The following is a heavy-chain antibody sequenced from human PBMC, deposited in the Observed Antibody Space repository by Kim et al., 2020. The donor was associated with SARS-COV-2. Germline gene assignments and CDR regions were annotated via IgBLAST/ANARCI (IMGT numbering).Heavy chain of an antibody. CDR3: ARASVGASHYYYYGMDV. Sequence: GGSLRLSCAASGFTFSSYAMHWVRQAPGKGLEWVAVISYDGSNKYYADSVKGRFTISRDNSKNTLYLQMNSLRAEDTAVYYCARASVGASHYYYYGMDVWGQGTTVTVSS. V-gene: IGHV3-30-3*01. J-gene: IGHJ6*02. CDR2: ISYDGSNK. D-gene: IGHD1-26*01. CDR1: GFTFSSYA.